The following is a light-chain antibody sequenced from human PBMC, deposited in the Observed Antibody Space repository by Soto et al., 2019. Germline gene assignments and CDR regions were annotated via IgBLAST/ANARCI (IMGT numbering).Light chain of an antibody. CDR1: QSVISY. V-gene: IGKV3-11*01. Sequence: EIVLTQSPATLSLSPGERATLSCRASQSVISYLAWYQQKPGQAPRLLIYDASNRATGIPARFSGSGSGTDFALTISSLEPEAFAVYYCQQRSNWPQYTFGQGTKLAIK. J-gene: IGKJ2*01. CDR3: QQRSNWPQYT. CDR2: DAS.